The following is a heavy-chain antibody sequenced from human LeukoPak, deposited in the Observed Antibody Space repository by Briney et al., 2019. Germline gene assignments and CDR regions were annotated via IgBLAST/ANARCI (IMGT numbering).Heavy chain of an antibody. Sequence: PGGSLRLSCAGSGFAFRTYWMHWVRQAPGKGLVWVSHINTDGSSTTYADSVKGPFTISRDNAKNTLYLQMNNLRTEDTAVYYCARDKYYAPENWGQGALVTVSS. CDR2: INTDGSST. D-gene: IGHD2-2*01. J-gene: IGHJ4*02. V-gene: IGHV3-74*03. CDR1: GFAFRTYW. CDR3: ARDKYYAPEN.